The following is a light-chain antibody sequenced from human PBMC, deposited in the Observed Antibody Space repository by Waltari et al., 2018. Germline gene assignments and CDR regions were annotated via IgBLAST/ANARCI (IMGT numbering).Light chain of an antibody. Sequence: QSALTQPASVSGSPGQSITISCTGTSSDVGGYNHVSWYQQHPNKAPKLMIFEVARRSSGLSSRFSGSKSGNTASLTISGLQAEDEADYYCCSYGGSSSFLIFGGGTKLTVL. CDR2: EVA. J-gene: IGLJ2*01. V-gene: IGLV2-23*02. CDR1: SSDVGGYNH. CDR3: CSYGGSSSFLI.